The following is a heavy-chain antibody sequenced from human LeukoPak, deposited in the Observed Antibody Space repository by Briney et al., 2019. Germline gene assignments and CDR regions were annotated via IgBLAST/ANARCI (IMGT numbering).Heavy chain of an antibody. J-gene: IGHJ4*02. CDR3: ARGLPDPPDLEY. CDR1: GFTFTSHS. D-gene: IGHD1-14*01. V-gene: IGHV3-21*01. Sequence: GGSLRLSCAPSGFTFTSHSMNWVRHAPGKGLESLPSISSSSYIYYAASVKGRFTISRDNAKNSLYLQMNSLRAEDTAVYYCARGLPDPPDLEYWGQGTLVTVSS. CDR2: ISSSSYI.